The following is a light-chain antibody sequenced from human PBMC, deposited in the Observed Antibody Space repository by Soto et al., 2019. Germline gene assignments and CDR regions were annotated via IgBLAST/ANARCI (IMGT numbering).Light chain of an antibody. CDR2: GAS. Sequence: EIVLTQSPGTLSLSPGEGATLSCRASQSITTNSLAWYQQKSGQAPRLLIYGASNRATGVPDRVSASGSGTDFTLSFSRLEPEDFAMYYCQQYVTSPYTFGQGTKLAIK. J-gene: IGKJ2*01. CDR1: QSITTNS. CDR3: QQYVTSPYT. V-gene: IGKV3-20*01.